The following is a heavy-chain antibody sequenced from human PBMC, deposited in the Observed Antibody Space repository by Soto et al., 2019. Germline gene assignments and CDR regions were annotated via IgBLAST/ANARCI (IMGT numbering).Heavy chain of an antibody. CDR3: AKDLPDYYGPRYYFDY. J-gene: IGHJ4*02. V-gene: IGHV3-23*01. CDR2: ISGSGGST. Sequence: LRLSCAASGFTFSSYAMSWVRQAPGKVLEWVSAISGSGGSTYYADSVKGRFTISRDNSKNTLYLQMNSLRAEDTAVYYCAKDLPDYYGPRYYFDYWGQGTLVTVSS. D-gene: IGHD3-10*01. CDR1: GFTFSSYA.